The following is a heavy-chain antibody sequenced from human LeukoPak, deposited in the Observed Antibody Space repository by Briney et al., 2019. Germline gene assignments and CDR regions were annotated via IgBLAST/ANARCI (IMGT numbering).Heavy chain of an antibody. D-gene: IGHD6-13*01. Sequence: SVKVSCKASGGTFSSYAISWVRQAPGQGLEWMGGFIPIFGTANYAQKFQGRVTMTRDTSTSTVYMELSSLRSEDTAVYYCAREWVMEQLKYYYYYYGMDVWGQGTMVTVSS. V-gene: IGHV1-69*05. CDR2: FIPIFGTA. CDR3: AREWVMEQLKYYYYYYGMDV. CDR1: GGTFSSYA. J-gene: IGHJ6*02.